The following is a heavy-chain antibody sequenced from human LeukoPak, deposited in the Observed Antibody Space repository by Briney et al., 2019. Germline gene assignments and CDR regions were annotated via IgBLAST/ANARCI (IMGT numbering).Heavy chain of an antibody. CDR2: IYTSGST. CDR3: ARGGWELLRRVMSYWYFDL. J-gene: IGHJ2*01. CDR1: GGSISSYY. Sequence: SETLSLTCTVSGGSISSYYWSWIRQPAGKGLEWIGRIYTSGSTNYNPSLKSRVTMSVDTSKNQFSLKLSSVTAADTAVYYCARGGWELLRRVMSYWYFDLWGRGTLVTVSS. V-gene: IGHV4-4*07. D-gene: IGHD1-26*01.